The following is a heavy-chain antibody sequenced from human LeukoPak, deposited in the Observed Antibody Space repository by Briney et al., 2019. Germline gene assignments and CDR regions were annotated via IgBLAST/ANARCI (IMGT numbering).Heavy chain of an antibody. CDR2: ISSSSSYI. V-gene: IGHV3-21*01. D-gene: IGHD1-7*01. CDR3: AREMASPFGILRITGTLAV. J-gene: IGHJ4*02. CDR1: GFTFSSYS. Sequence: GGSLRLSCSASGFTFSSYSMNWVRQAPGKGLEWVSSISSSSSYIYYADSVKGRFTISRDNAKNSLYLQMNSLRAEDTAVYYCAREMASPFGILRITGTLAVWGQGTLVTVSS.